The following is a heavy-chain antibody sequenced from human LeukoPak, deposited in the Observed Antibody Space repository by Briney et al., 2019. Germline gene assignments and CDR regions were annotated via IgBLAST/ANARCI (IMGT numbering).Heavy chain of an antibody. CDR2: INAGNGNT. J-gene: IGHJ4*02. Sequence: ASVKVSCKPFGYRFTENALHWVRQAPGQRLEWMGWINAGNGNTKYSQKFQGRVTITRDTSASTAYMELSSLRSEDTAVYYCARDESLTFDYWGQGTLVTVSS. V-gene: IGHV1-3*01. CDR1: GYRFTENA. D-gene: IGHD3-16*01. CDR3: ARDESLTFDY.